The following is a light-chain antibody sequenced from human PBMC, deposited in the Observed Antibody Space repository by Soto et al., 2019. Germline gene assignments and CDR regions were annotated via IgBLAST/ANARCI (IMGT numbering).Light chain of an antibody. Sequence: DIQMTQSPSSLSASVGDRVTITCQASQGISNYFDWYQQKPGKAPKLLIYAASTLQTGVPPRFSGSGSGTDFTLTISSLQPEDFATYYCQQLDDFPFTFGQGTQLEIK. J-gene: IGKJ2*01. CDR2: AAS. CDR3: QQLDDFPFT. V-gene: IGKV1-9*01. CDR1: QGISNY.